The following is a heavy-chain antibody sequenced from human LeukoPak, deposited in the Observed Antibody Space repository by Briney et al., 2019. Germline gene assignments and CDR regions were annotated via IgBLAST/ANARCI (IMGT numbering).Heavy chain of an antibody. CDR1: GGSISSYY. V-gene: IGHV4-59*12. D-gene: IGHD3-10*01. CDR2: IYYSGST. Sequence: ETLPLTCTVSGGSISSYYWSWIRQPPGKGLEWIGFIYYSGSTSYNPSLKSRVTISVATSKNKFSLKLSFVTAATKAVYYCSRRGSGSGSYRLRGFDYWGQGTLVTVSS. CDR3: SRRGSGSGSYRLRGFDY. J-gene: IGHJ4*02.